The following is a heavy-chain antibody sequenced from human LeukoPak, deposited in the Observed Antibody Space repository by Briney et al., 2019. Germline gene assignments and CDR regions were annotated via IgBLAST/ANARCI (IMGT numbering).Heavy chain of an antibody. CDR2: IHASGST. Sequence: SVTLSLTCTVSGASISTYYWSWFRQPAGTGLEWIGRIHASGSTYYNPSLKSRVSMSIDLSKNQFSLSLNSVTAADTAVFYCARDIGSRIWGKGTTVIVSS. D-gene: IGHD1-26*01. CDR3: ARDIGSRI. V-gene: IGHV4-4*07. CDR1: GASISTYY. J-gene: IGHJ6*04.